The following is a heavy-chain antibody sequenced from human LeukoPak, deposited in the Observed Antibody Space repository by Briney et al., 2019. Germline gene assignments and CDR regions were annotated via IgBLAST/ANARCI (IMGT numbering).Heavy chain of an antibody. CDR2: IYYTGST. V-gene: IGHV4-59*01. Sequence: SETLSLTCTVSGGSFSTNYWSWTRQPPGRGLEWIGYIYYTGSTNHNPSLKSRVTISVDTSKNQFSLKLSSVTAADTAVYYCARVAGQYYGGSGYQWYFDLWGRGALVTVSS. CDR1: GGSFSTNY. J-gene: IGHJ2*01. CDR3: ARVAGQYYGGSGYQWYFDL. D-gene: IGHD3-22*01.